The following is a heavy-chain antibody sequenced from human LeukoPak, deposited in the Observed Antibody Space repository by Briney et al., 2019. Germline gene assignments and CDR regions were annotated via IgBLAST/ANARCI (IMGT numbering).Heavy chain of an antibody. CDR2: IYPGDSGT. CDR1: GYSFSSYW. V-gene: IGHV5-51*01. CDR3: ARRDYGGKHFDY. D-gene: IGHD4-23*01. J-gene: IGHJ4*02. Sequence: GESLKISCKGSGYSFSSYWIACVRQMPGKGLEWMGIIYPGDSGTTYSPSFQGQVTISAGKSINTAYLHWRSLKASETAMYYCARRDYGGKHFDYWGQGTLVTVSS.